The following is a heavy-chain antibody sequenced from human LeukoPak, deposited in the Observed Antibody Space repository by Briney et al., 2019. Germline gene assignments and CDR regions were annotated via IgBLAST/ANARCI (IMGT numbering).Heavy chain of an antibody. Sequence: SETLSLTCTVSGGSISSHYWSWIRQPPGKGLEWIGYIYYSGSTNYNPSLKSRVTISVDTSKNQFSLNLSSVTAADTAVYYCARVGATGYYYYMDVWGKGTTVTVSS. D-gene: IGHD1-26*01. CDR1: GGSISSHY. CDR3: ARVGATGYYYYMDV. V-gene: IGHV4-59*11. J-gene: IGHJ6*03. CDR2: IYYSGST.